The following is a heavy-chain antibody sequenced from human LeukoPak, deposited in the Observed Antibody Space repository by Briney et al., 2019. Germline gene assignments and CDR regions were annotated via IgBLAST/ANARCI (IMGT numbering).Heavy chain of an antibody. CDR2: TYYRSKWYS. CDR1: GDSVSSNSAA. D-gene: IGHD6-13*01. J-gene: IGHJ4*02. V-gene: IGHV6-1*01. CDR3: SRTAGVAAAAGTQFDY. Sequence: SQTLSLTRAISGDSVSSNSAAWNWIRQSPSRGLEWLGRTYYRSKWYSAYAVSVKSRITINPDTSKNQFSLQLNSVTPEDTAVYYCSRTAGVAAAAGTQFDYWGQGTLVTVSS.